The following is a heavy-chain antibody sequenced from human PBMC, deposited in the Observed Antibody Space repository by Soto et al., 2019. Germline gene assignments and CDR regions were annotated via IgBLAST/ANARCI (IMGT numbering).Heavy chain of an antibody. D-gene: IGHD3-10*01. V-gene: IGHV1-2*02. Sequence: ASVKVSCKASGYTFTDFYLHWVRQAPGQGLEWIGWINPNNGGTNYAQTFQGRVTMTRDTSSTTAYVDLTNLRPDDTAVYYCARDQVRSTTWTGYWALDVWGSGTLVTVXS. CDR3: ARDQVRSTTWTGYWALDV. CDR2: INPNNGGT. J-gene: IGHJ2*01. CDR1: GYTFTDFY.